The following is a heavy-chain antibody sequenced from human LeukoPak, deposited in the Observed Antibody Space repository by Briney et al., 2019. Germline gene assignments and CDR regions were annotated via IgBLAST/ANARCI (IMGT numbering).Heavy chain of an antibody. CDR2: INPNSGGT. D-gene: IGHD2-2*01. J-gene: IGHJ4*02. Sequence: ASVKVSCKTSGYTFIAYYLHWVRQAPGQGLEWMGWINPNSGGTNYAQKFQGWITMTRDSSISTAYMELNRLSSDDTAVYYCVLLDIVVVPPSRSWTSTDFWGQGSLVTVSS. CDR3: VLLDIVVVPPSRSWTSTDF. CDR1: GYTFIAYY. V-gene: IGHV1-2*04.